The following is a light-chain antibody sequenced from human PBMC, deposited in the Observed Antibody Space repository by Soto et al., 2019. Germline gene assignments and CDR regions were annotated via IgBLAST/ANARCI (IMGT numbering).Light chain of an antibody. CDR1: SSNIGNNY. CDR2: ENN. Sequence: QSVLTQPPSVSAAPGQKVTISCSGSSSNIGNNYVTWYQQFPGTAPKLLIYENNKRPSGIPDRFSGSKSGTSATLGITGLQTGDEADYYCGTWDSSLSTCVFGTGTKVTVL. J-gene: IGLJ1*01. CDR3: GTWDSSLSTCV. V-gene: IGLV1-51*02.